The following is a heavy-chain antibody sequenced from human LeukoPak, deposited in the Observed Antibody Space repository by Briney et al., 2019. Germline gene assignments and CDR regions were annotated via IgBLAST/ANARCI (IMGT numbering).Heavy chain of an antibody. J-gene: IGHJ6*02. CDR1: GGTFSSYA. CDR3: ASSAVQIAARPGAAYYYGMDV. D-gene: IGHD6-6*01. V-gene: IGHV1-69*04. Sequence: GASVKVSCKASGGTFSSYAISWVRQAPGQGLEWMGRIIPILGIANYAQKFQGRVTITADKSTSTAYMELSSPRSEDTAVYYCASSAVQIAARPGAAYYYGMDVWGQGTTVTVSS. CDR2: IIPILGIA.